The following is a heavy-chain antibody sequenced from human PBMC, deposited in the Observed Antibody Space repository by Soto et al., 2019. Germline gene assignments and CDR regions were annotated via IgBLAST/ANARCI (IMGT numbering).Heavy chain of an antibody. CDR2: IYYTGRT. D-gene: IGHD6-13*01. V-gene: IGHV4-39*01. J-gene: IGHJ5*02. Sequence: WIGIIYYTGRTYYHPSLKSRVTISVDTSKNQFSLRLSSVPAADTAVYYCARLKGIAAAGTEKNNWFDPWGQGTLVTVSS. CDR3: ARLKGIAAAGTEKNNWFDP.